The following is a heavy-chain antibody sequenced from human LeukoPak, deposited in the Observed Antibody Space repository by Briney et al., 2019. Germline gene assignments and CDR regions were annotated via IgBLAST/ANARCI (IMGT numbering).Heavy chain of an antibody. Sequence: GSLRLSCAASGFTFSSYWMSWVRQAPGKGLEWVANIKQDGSEKYYVDSVKGRFTISRDNAKNSLYLQMNSLRAEDTAVYYCARRAGAYSHPYDYWGQGTLVTVSS. J-gene: IGHJ4*02. CDR2: IKQDGSEK. CDR1: GFTFSSYW. D-gene: IGHD4/OR15-4a*01. V-gene: IGHV3-7*01. CDR3: ARRAGAYSHPYDY.